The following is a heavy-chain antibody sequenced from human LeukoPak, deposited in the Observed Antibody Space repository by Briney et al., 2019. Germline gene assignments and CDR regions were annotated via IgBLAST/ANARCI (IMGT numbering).Heavy chain of an antibody. J-gene: IGHJ4*02. D-gene: IGHD6-19*01. Sequence: GGSLRLSCAASGFTFSSYAMSWVRQAPGKGLEWVSAISGSGGSTYYADSVKGRFTISRDNSKNTLYLQMNSLRAEDTAVYYCAKPGHSSGWYHDIDYWGQGTLVTVSS. CDR1: GFTFSSYA. V-gene: IGHV3-23*01. CDR3: AKPGHSSGWYHDIDY. CDR2: ISGSGGST.